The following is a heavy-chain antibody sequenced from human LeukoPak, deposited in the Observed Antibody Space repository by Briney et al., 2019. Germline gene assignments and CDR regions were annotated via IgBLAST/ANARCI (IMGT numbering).Heavy chain of an antibody. J-gene: IGHJ4*02. Sequence: SETLSLTCTVSGDSISSYYLNWIRQPPGKGLEWIGYIYYSGSTNYNPSLKSRVTISVDTSKNQFSLNLSSVTAADTAVYYCARAPSIMVHFHYWGQGTLVTVSS. V-gene: IGHV4-59*01. CDR3: ARAPSIMVHFHY. CDR2: IYYSGST. D-gene: IGHD3-10*01. CDR1: GDSISSYY.